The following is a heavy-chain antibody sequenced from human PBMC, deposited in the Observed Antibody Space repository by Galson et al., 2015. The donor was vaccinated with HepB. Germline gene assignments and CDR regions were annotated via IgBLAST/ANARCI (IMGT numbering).Heavy chain of an antibody. CDR2: INAGNGNT. CDR3: ARGDLDGYMLRYYYYYGMDV. Sequence: SVKVSCKASGYTFTSYAMHWVRQAPGQRLEWMGWINAGNGNTKYSQKFQGRVTITRDTSASTAYMELSSLRSEDTAVYYCARGDLDGYMLRYYYYYGMDVWGQGTTVTVSS. D-gene: IGHD5-24*01. V-gene: IGHV1-3*01. CDR1: GYTFTSYA. J-gene: IGHJ6*02.